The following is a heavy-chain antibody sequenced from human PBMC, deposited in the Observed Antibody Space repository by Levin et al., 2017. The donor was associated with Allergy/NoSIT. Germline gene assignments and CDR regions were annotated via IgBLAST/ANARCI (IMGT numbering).Heavy chain of an antibody. CDR2: IDPSDSYT. CDR1: GYSFTSYW. J-gene: IGHJ6*03. CDR3: ARLFRQQWLTNYYYYYMDV. V-gene: IGHV5-10-1*01. Sequence: GESLKISCKGSGYSFTSYWISWVRQMPGKGLEWMGRIDPSDSYTNYSPSFQGHVTISADKSISTAYLQWSSLKASDTAMYYCARLFRQQWLTNYYYYYMDVWGKGTTVTVSS. D-gene: IGHD6-19*01.